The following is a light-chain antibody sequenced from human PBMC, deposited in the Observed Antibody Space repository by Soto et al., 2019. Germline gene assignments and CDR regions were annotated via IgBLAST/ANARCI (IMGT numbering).Light chain of an antibody. CDR2: RNN. J-gene: IGLJ3*02. Sequence: QSVLTQPPSASGTPGQRVTISCSGSSSNIGSKYVYWYQQLPGTAPKLLIYRNNQRPSGVPDRFSGSKSGTSASLAISGLRSEDEADYYCAAWDDSLSGSGVFGGGTKLTVL. CDR3: AAWDDSLSGSGV. V-gene: IGLV1-47*01. CDR1: SSNIGSKY.